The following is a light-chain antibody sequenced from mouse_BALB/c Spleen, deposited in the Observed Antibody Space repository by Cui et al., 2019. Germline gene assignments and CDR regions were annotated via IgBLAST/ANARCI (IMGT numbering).Light chain of an antibody. CDR2: GAS. V-gene: IGKV6-20*01. CDR1: ENVGTY. J-gene: IGKJ4*01. CDR3: GQSYSYPFT. Sequence: NIVMTQSPKSMSMSVGERVTLSCKANENVGTYVSWYQQKPEQYPKLLIYGASNRYTGVPDRFTGSGSATDFTLTISSVQAEDLADYHCGQSYSYPFTFGSGTKLEIK.